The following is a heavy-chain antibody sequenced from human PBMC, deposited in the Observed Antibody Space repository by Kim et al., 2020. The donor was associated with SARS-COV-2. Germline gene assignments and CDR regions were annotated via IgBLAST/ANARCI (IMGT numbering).Heavy chain of an antibody. V-gene: IGHV3-7*03. CDR2: IKQDGSEK. J-gene: IGHJ4*02. Sequence: GGPLRFSCAASGFTFSSYWMSWVRQAPGKGLEWVANIKQDGSEKYYVDSVKGRFTISRDNAKNSLYLQMNSLRAEDTAVYYCARTGHDYGDYYFDYWGQGTLVTVSS. CDR3: ARTGHDYGDYYFDY. CDR1: GFTFSSYW. D-gene: IGHD4-17*01.